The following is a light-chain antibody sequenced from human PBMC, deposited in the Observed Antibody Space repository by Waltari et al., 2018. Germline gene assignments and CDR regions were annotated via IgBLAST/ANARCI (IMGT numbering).Light chain of an antibody. CDR3: QVWDRSAAGV. Sequence: SSDLTQPLSVSVAPVHTARITCDGVNIGGQSVHWYQQKPGQAPVLVIHRASNRPSGIPERFSGSNSGDTATLTISRAQVGDEAEYFCQVWDRSAAGVFGGGTKLTVL. CDR2: RAS. V-gene: IGLV3-9*01. CDR1: NIGGQS. J-gene: IGLJ2*01.